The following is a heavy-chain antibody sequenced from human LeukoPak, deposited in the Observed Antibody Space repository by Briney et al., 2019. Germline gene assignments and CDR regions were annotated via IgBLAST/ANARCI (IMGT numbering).Heavy chain of an antibody. J-gene: IGHJ6*03. CDR1: GFTLVNYG. Sequence: GGSLRLSCAASGFTLVNYGMSSVRQAPGKGLEWVTGTNWNAGSTGYADSVKGRFTISRHNAKKSLYLQMNSLRVGDRAVHYCAIPLTTGIGYYYMDVRREATKVTVPS. D-gene: IGHD2-21*02. CDR3: AIPLTTGIGYYYMDV. V-gene: IGHV3-20*04. CDR2: TNWNAGST.